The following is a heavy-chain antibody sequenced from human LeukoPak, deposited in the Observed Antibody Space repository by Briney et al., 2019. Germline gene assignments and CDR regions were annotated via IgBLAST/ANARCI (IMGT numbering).Heavy chain of an antibody. V-gene: IGHV4-34*01. Sequence: SETLSLTCAVYGGSFSGYYWSWIRQPPGKGLEWIGEINHSGSTNYNPSLKSRVTISVDTSKNQFSLKLSSVTAADTAAYYCARSKYSSGCLDYWGQGTLVTVSS. D-gene: IGHD6-19*01. CDR1: GGSFSGYY. CDR3: ARSKYSSGCLDY. CDR2: INHSGST. J-gene: IGHJ4*02.